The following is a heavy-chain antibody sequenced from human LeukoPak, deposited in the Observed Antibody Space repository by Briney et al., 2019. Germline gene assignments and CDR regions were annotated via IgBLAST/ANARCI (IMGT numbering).Heavy chain of an antibody. V-gene: IGHV3-66*04. Sequence: GGSLRLSCAASGFTVSSNYMSWVRQAPGKGLEWVSVFYSGDSTYYADSVKGRFTISRDNSKNTLYLQMNSLRAEDTAVYYCARPHSRAYPYAFDVWGQGTMVNVSS. D-gene: IGHD3-22*01. J-gene: IGHJ3*01. CDR1: GFTVSSNY. CDR3: ARPHSRAYPYAFDV. CDR2: FYSGDST.